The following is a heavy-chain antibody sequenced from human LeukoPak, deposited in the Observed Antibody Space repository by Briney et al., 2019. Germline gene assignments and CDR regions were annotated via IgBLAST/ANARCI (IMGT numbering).Heavy chain of an antibody. D-gene: IGHD5-12*01. CDR1: GGTFSNYD. Sequence: SVKVSCKASGGTFSNYDIGWVRQAPGQGLEWMGGIIPIFGTANYAQRFQGRVTINADDSTSTAYMELSSLRFDDTAIYYCARVRELGDIVAAVFDYWGQGTLVTVSS. J-gene: IGHJ4*02. CDR2: IIPIFGTA. V-gene: IGHV1-69*13. CDR3: ARVRELGDIVAAVFDY.